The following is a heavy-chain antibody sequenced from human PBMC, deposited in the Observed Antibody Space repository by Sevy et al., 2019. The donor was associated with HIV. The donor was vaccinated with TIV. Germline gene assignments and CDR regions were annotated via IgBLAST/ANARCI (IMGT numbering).Heavy chain of an antibody. CDR3: AKVRDIFIVLVSTALRQ. CDR1: GFTFSTYG. Sequence: GGSLRLSCAASGFTFSTYGMHWVRRAPGKGLEWVAVISYDGHHKYYADSVKGRFTISRDNSKNTLDLQRNSLRAEDTAVYYCAKVRDIFIVLVSTALRQWGQGTLVTVSS. J-gene: IGHJ1*01. CDR2: ISYDGHHK. V-gene: IGHV3-30*18. D-gene: IGHD3-9*01.